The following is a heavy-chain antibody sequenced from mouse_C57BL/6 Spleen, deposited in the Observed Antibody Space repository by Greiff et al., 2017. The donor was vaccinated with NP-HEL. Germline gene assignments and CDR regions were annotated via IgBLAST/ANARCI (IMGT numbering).Heavy chain of an antibody. CDR3: ARMSITTVVAPYFDV. V-gene: IGHV2-2*01. D-gene: IGHD1-1*01. CDR1: GFSLTSYG. CDR2: IWSGGST. J-gene: IGHJ1*03. Sequence: VKLVESGPGLVQPSQSLSITCTVSGFSLTSYGVHWVRQSPGKGLEWLGVIWSGGSTDYNAAFISRLSISKDNSKSQVFFKMNSLQADDTAIYYCARMSITTVVAPYFDVWGTGTTVTVSS.